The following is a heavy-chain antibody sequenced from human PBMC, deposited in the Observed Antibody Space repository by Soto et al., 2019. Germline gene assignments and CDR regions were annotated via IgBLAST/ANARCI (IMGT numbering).Heavy chain of an antibody. CDR2: IYHSESP. V-gene: IGHV4-4*02. J-gene: IGHJ4*02. Sequence: QVQLQESGPGLVKPSGTLSLTCAVSGGSISSSDWWNWVRQPPGKGLEWIGEIYHSESPRYNPSLKSRVTISLDKTKNQLFLSLSSVTAADTAVYYCARDHNHDSGDSWGFDNWGPGTLVTVSS. D-gene: IGHD3-22*01. CDR1: GGSISSSDW. CDR3: ARDHNHDSGDSWGFDN.